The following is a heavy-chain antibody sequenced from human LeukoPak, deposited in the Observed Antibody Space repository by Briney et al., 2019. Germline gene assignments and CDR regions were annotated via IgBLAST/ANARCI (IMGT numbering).Heavy chain of an antibody. J-gene: IGHJ5*02. CDR3: ARDIVVVPAGWFDP. CDR2: INPNSGGT. D-gene: IGHD2-2*01. CDR1: VYTFTGYY. V-gene: IGHV1-2*02. Sequence: RASVKVSCKASVYTFTGYYMHWVRQAPGQGLEWMGWINPNSGGTNYAQKFQGRVTMTRDTSISTAYMELSRLRSDDTAVYYCARDIVVVPAGWFDPWGQGTLVTVSS.